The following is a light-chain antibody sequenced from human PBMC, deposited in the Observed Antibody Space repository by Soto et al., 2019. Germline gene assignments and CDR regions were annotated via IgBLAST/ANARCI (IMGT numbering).Light chain of an antibody. Sequence: IQRSHSPSSLSASVGYRVTITCRASQSISTYVNWYQQKPGKAPNLLIYTASSLQSGVPSRFSGSGSGTDFTLTISSLQPEDFATYFCQQSYSRPRTFGQGTKVDIK. CDR2: TAS. CDR1: QSISTY. J-gene: IGKJ1*01. V-gene: IGKV1-39*01. CDR3: QQSYSRPRT.